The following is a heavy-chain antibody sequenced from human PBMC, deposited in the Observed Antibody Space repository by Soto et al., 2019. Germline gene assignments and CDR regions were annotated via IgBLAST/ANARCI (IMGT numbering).Heavy chain of an antibody. CDR2: ISSSSSTI. CDR3: SRVAGTWKRDYFDY. Sequence: EVQLVESGGGLVQPGGALRLSCAASGFTFSSYSMNWVRQAPGKGLEWVSYISSSSSTIYYADSVKGRFTISRDNAKNSLYLQMNSLRAEDTAVYYCSRVAGTWKRDYFDYWGQGTLVTGSS. V-gene: IGHV3-48*01. D-gene: IGHD1-1*01. CDR1: GFTFSSYS. J-gene: IGHJ4*02.